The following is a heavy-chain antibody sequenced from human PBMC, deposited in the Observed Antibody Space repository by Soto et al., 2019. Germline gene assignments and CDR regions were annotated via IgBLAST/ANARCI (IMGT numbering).Heavy chain of an antibody. V-gene: IGHV1-46*03. CDR2: INPSGGST. CDR3: ARDANDYGDYAGLVDP. D-gene: IGHD4-17*01. J-gene: IGHJ5*02. CDR1: GYTFTSYY. Sequence: ASVKVSCKASGYTFTSYYMHWVRQAPGQGLEWMGIINPSGGSTSYAQKFQGRVTMTRDTSTSTVYMELSSLRSEDTAVYYCARDANDYGDYAGLVDPWGQGTLVTVS.